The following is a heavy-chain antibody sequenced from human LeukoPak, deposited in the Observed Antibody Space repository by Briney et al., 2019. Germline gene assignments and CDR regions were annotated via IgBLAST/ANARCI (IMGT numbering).Heavy chain of an antibody. CDR3: AKHGANYYYYYMDV. Sequence: GGSLRLSCAASGFTFSSYSMNWVRQAPGKGLEWVSPISGSGSSTYYADSVEGRFTISRDNSKNTLYLQMNSLRAEDTAVYYCAKHGANYYYYYMDVWGKGTTVTVSS. CDR1: GFTFSSYS. D-gene: IGHD4/OR15-4a*01. V-gene: IGHV3-23*01. CDR2: ISGSGSST. J-gene: IGHJ6*03.